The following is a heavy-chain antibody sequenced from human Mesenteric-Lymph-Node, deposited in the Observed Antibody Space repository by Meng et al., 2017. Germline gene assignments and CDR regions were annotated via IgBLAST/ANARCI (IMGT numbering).Heavy chain of an antibody. CDR1: GFTFGDFA. D-gene: IGHD2-21*01. J-gene: IGHJ3*02. V-gene: IGHV3-49*03. CDR2: IRGKSFGATT. Sequence: GGSLRLSCTTSGFTFGDFAMAWFRQAPGKGLEWIGFIRGKSFGATTEYAASVKGRFTISRDDSKSIAYLQMNSLKTEDTAVYYCTRINFVAYAFDIWGQGTMVTVSS. CDR3: TRINFVAYAFDI.